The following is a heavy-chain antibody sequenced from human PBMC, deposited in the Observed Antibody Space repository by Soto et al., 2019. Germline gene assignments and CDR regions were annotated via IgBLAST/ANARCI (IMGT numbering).Heavy chain of an antibody. V-gene: IGHV4-4*02. CDR1: GGSISSSNW. CDR2: IYHSGST. D-gene: IGHD6-19*01. CDR3: ARSRHPSRWFPGAFDI. Sequence: TSETLSLTCAVPGGSISSSNWWSWVRQPPGKGLEWIGEIYHSGSTNYNPSLKSRVTISVDKSKNQFSLKLSSVTAADTAVYYCARSRHPSRWFPGAFDIWGQGTMVTVSS. J-gene: IGHJ3*02.